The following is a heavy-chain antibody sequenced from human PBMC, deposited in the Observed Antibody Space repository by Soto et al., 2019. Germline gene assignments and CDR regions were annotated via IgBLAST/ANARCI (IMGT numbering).Heavy chain of an antibody. V-gene: IGHV4-30-4*01. Sequence: QVQLQESGPGLVKPSQTLSLTCTVSGGSISSGNYYWCWIRQPPGKGLEWIGYISHSGTTYYNPSLKSRITISVDTSKNQFSLKLSSVTAADTAVYYCARDLSDYKGMDVWGQGTTVTVSS. J-gene: IGHJ6*02. D-gene: IGHD3-16*02. CDR1: GGSISSGNYY. CDR3: ARDLSDYKGMDV. CDR2: ISHSGTT.